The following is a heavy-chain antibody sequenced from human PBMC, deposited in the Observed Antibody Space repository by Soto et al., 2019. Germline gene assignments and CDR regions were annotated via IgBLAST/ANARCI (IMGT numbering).Heavy chain of an antibody. V-gene: IGHV3-72*01. CDR3: ARDSSSCRGGHCYFDN. J-gene: IGHJ4*02. Sequence: EVQLVESGGGLVQPSGSLRLSCAATGFTFSDHLMDWVRQAPGKGLEWVGRARSKANNYITEYAASVKGRFTISRDDSKHSLYLQMNSLKTEDTAVYFCARDSSSCRGGHCYFDNWGQGTLVTVSS. D-gene: IGHD2-15*01. CDR1: GFTFSDHL. CDR2: ARSKANNYIT.